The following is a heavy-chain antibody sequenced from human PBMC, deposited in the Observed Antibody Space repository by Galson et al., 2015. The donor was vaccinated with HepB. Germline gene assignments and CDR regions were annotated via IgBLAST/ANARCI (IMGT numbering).Heavy chain of an antibody. J-gene: IGHJ4*02. CDR1: GFTFSSYA. CDR2: ISSNGGST. Sequence: SLRLSCAASGFTFSSYAMHWVRQAPGKGLEYVSAISSNGGSTYYADSVKGRFTISRDNSKNTLYLQMSSLRAEDTAVYYCVKVGLRYFDWLLPQFDYWGQGTLVTVSS. D-gene: IGHD3-9*01. CDR3: VKVGLRYFDWLLPQFDY. V-gene: IGHV3-64D*06.